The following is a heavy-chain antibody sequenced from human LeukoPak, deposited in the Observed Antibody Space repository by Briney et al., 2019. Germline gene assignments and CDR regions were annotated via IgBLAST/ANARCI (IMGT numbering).Heavy chain of an antibody. D-gene: IGHD1-26*01. CDR2: INPDGSRT. CDR3: SWDHTGKEDI. V-gene: IGHV3-74*01. J-gene: IGHJ3*02. CDR1: GSTFSHYR. Sequence: PGGSLRLSCAASGSTFSHYRMHWVRQAPGKGLVWVSRINPDGSRTDYADSVAGRFTISRDNAKNTLYLQMNSLRADDTAVYYCSWDHTGKEDIWGQGTMVTVSS.